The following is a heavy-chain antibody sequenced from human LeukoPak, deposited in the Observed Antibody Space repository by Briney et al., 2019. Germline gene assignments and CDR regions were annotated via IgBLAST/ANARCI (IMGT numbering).Heavy chain of an antibody. D-gene: IGHD1-14*01. V-gene: IGHV4-61*08. CDR2: IYYSGST. J-gene: IGHJ4*01. Sequence: SQTLSLTCTVSGGSISSGDYYWRWIRQPPGKGLEWIGYIYYSGSTNYNPSLKSRFTISVDTSKNQFSLTLSSVTAADTAVYYWARLHDHGIDYWGQGTPVTVPS. CDR1: GGSISSGDYY. CDR3: ARLHDHGIDY.